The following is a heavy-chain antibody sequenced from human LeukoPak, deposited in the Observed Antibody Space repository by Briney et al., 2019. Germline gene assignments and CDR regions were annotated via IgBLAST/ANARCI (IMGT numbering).Heavy chain of an antibody. Sequence: GGSLRLSCAASGFTFSSYDMHWVRQATGKGLEWVSAIGTAGDTYYPGSVKGRFTISRENAKNSLYLQMNSLRAGDTAVYYCATGSYYYDSRGLDIWGQGTMVTVSS. V-gene: IGHV3-13*01. CDR3: ATGSYYYDSRGLDI. D-gene: IGHD3-22*01. J-gene: IGHJ3*02. CDR1: GFTFSSYD. CDR2: IGTAGDT.